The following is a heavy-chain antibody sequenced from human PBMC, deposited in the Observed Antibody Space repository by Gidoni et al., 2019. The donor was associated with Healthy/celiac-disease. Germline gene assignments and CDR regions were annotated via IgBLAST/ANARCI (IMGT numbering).Heavy chain of an antibody. CDR2: ISAYNGNT. V-gene: IGHV1-18*01. CDR3: ARDGTIVVVPAATPYYYYYGMDV. D-gene: IGHD2-2*01. CDR1: GYTFTSSG. Sequence: QVQLVQSGAEVKKPGASVKVSCKASGYTFTSSGISWVRQAPGQGLEWMGWISAYNGNTNYAQKLQGRVTMTTDTSTSTAYMELRSLRSDDTAVYYCARDGTIVVVPAATPYYYYYGMDVWGQGTTVTVSS. J-gene: IGHJ6*02.